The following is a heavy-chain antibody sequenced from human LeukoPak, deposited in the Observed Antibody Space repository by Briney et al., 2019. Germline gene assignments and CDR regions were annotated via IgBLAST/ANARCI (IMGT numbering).Heavy chain of an antibody. CDR2: IWYDGSNK. Sequence: GGPLRRTCAATGVTCSGYGMHWVRQAPGKGLEWVAVIWYDGSNKYYADSVKGRFTISRDNSKNTLYLQMNSLRAEDTAVYYCAAVLPYDAFDIWGQGTMVTVSS. CDR3: AAVLPYDAFDI. V-gene: IGHV3-33*01. J-gene: IGHJ3*02. CDR1: GVTCSGYG.